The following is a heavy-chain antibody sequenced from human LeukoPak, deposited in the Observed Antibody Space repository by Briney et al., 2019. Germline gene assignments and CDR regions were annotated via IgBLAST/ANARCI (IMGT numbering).Heavy chain of an antibody. CDR3: ARARYYYDSSGYYYDY. J-gene: IGHJ4*02. CDR2: ISYDGSNK. CDR1: GFTFSSYA. Sequence: GGSLRLSCAASGFTFSSYAMHWVRQAPGKGLESVAVISYDGSNKYYADSVKGRFTISRDNSKNTLYLQMNSLRAEDTAVYYCARARYYYDSSGYYYDYWGQGTLVTVSS. V-gene: IGHV3-30*04. D-gene: IGHD3-22*01.